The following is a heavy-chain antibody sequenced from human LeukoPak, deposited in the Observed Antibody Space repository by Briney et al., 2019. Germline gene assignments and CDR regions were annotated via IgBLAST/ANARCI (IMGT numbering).Heavy chain of an antibody. CDR3: ARDIDNGDYVVY. Sequence: PGGSLRLSCAASGFAFSSYAMSWVRQAPGKGLEWVSAISGSGGSTYYADSVKGRFTISRDNSKNTLYLQMNSLRAEDTAVYYCARDIDNGDYVVYWGQGTLVTVSS. D-gene: IGHD4-17*01. CDR2: ISGSGGST. CDR1: GFAFSSYA. V-gene: IGHV3-23*01. J-gene: IGHJ4*02.